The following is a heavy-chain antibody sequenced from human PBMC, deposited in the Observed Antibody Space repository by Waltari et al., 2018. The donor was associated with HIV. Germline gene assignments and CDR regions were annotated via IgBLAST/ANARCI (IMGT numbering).Heavy chain of an antibody. CDR3: ARGFTLVRGVIVTKGFDY. D-gene: IGHD3-10*01. Sequence: QVQLQESGPGLVKPSQTLSLTCTVSGGSISSGGYYWVCIRQHPGKGLEWIGYIYYSGSTYYNPSLKSRISISVDTSKNQFSLKLSSVTAADTAVYYCARGFTLVRGVIVTKGFDYWGQGTLVTVSS. CDR1: GGSISSGGYY. J-gene: IGHJ4*02. V-gene: IGHV4-31*03. CDR2: IYYSGST.